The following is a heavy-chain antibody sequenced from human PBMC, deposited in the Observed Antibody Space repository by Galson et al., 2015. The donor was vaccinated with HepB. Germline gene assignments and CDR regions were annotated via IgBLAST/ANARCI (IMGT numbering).Heavy chain of an antibody. D-gene: IGHD3-22*01. CDR3: ATDRNYYDSSGYYNKAFDI. J-gene: IGHJ3*02. Sequence: SVKVSCKVSGYTLTELSMHWVRQAPGKGLEWMGGFDPEDGETIYAQKFQGRVTMTEDTSTDTAYMELSSLRSEDTAVYYCATDRNYYDSSGYYNKAFDIWGQGTMVTVSS. CDR1: GYTLTELS. V-gene: IGHV1-24*01. CDR2: FDPEDGET.